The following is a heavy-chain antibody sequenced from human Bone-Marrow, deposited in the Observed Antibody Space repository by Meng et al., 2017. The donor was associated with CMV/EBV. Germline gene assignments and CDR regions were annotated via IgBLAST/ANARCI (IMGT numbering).Heavy chain of an antibody. V-gene: IGHV1-18*01. CDR3: AREGAWVATIDYYYYYGMDV. CDR1: GNTSTSYG. Sequence: ASLKVSCKATGNTSTSYGISRVRQAPGQGLEWMGWISAYNGNTNDAQKLQGRVTMTTDTSTSTAYMELRSLRSDDTAVYYCAREGAWVATIDYYYYYGMDVWGQGTTVTVSS. CDR2: ISAYNGNT. J-gene: IGHJ6*02. D-gene: IGHD5-12*01.